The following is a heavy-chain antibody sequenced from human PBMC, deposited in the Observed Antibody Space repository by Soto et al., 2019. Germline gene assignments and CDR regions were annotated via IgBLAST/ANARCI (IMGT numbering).Heavy chain of an antibody. J-gene: IGHJ6*03. V-gene: IGHV3-13*01. CDR1: GFPFSTYD. Sequence: EVLLVESGGGLVQPGGSLRLSCAASGFPFSTYDMHWVRQSPGKGLEWISAIGAAGDTYYSDSMKGRFTISRDNAKSSLHLQMNSLSAGDSAVYYCSRGPVAGPSYYYMDMWGKGTTVIVSS. CDR3: SRGPVAGPSYYYMDM. D-gene: IGHD6-19*01. CDR2: IGAAGDT.